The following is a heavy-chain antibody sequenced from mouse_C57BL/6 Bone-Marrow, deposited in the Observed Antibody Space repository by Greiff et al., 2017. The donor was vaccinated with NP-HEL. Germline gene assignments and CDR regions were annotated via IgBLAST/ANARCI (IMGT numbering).Heavy chain of an antibody. CDR1: GYTFTSYG. J-gene: IGHJ4*01. D-gene: IGHD2-4*01. CDR3: ARYDYDGSYAMDD. CDR2: IYPRSGNT. Sequence: QVQLQQSGAELARPGASVKLSCKASGYTFTSYGISWVKQRTGQGLEWIGEIYPRSGNTYYIEKFKGKATLTADKSSSTAYMELRSLTSEDSAVYFCARYDYDGSYAMDDWGQGTSVTVSS. V-gene: IGHV1-81*01.